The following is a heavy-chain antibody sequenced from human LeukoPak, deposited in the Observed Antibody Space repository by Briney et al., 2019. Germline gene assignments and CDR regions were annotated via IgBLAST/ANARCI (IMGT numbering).Heavy chain of an antibody. D-gene: IGHD3-10*01. Sequence: SVKVSCKASGGSFNNYAIAWVRQAPGQGLEWMGRIIPVFDIANYAQKFQGRVTFTADKSTSTAYMELSSLRSEDTAVYYCARDRDYYGSGSYYYYYYGMDVWGQGTTVTVSS. V-gene: IGHV1-69*10. CDR2: IIPVFDIA. CDR1: GGSFNNYA. J-gene: IGHJ6*02. CDR3: ARDRDYYGSGSYYYYYYGMDV.